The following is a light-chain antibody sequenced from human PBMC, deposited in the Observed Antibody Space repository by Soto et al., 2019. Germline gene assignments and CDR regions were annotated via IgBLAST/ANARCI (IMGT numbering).Light chain of an antibody. CDR3: CSYAGSSTWV. J-gene: IGLJ3*02. CDR2: EGS. V-gene: IGLV2-23*01. CDR1: SSDVGSYNL. Sequence: QYVLTQPASASGSPGKSITISCTGTSSDVGSYNLVSWYQQHPGKAPKLMIYEGSKRPSGVSNRFSGSKSGNTASLTISWLQAEDEADYYCCSYAGSSTWVFGGGTKLTVL.